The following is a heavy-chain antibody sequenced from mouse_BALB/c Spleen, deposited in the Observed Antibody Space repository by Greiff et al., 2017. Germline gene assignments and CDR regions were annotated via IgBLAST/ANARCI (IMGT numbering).Heavy chain of an antibody. CDR2: ILPGSGST. V-gene: IGHV1-9*01. J-gene: IGHJ3*01. D-gene: IGHD3-1*01. Sequence: QVQLKQSGAELMKPGASVKISCKATGYTFSSYWIEWVKQRPGHGLEWIGEILPGSGSTNYNEKFKGKATFTADTSSNTAYMQLSSLTSEDSAVYYCARAGSSGCWFAYWGQGTLVTVSA. CDR3: ARAGSSGCWFAY. CDR1: GYTFSSYW.